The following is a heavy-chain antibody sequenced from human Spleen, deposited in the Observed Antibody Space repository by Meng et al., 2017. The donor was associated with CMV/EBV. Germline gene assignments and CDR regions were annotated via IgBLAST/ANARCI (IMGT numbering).Heavy chain of an antibody. J-gene: IGHJ4*02. Sequence: SGFAFTSYWMSWVRQAPGKGLEWVANITPDGSEKFYVDSVKGRFTISRDNAKDSLSLQMNSLRAEDTAVYYCARRDYGGKRYYFDYWGQGTLVTVSS. CDR3: ARRDYGGKRYYFDY. D-gene: IGHD4-23*01. CDR1: GFAFTSYW. CDR2: ITPDGSEK. V-gene: IGHV3-7*01.